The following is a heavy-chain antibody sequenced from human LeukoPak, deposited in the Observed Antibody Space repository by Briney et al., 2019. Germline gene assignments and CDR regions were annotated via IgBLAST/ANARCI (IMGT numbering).Heavy chain of an antibody. J-gene: IGHJ5*02. Sequence: SETLSLTCAVYGGSFSGYYWSWIRQPPGKGLEWIGTIYYSGSTYYNPSLKSQVTISVDTSQNQFSLGLSSVTAADTAVYYCARDVDIVATVWFDPWGQGTLVTVSS. CDR3: ARDVDIVATVWFDP. CDR2: IYYSGST. V-gene: IGHV4-34*01. CDR1: GGSFSGYY. D-gene: IGHD5-12*01.